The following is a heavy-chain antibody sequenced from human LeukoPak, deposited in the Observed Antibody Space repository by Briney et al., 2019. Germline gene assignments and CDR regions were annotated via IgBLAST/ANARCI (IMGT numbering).Heavy chain of an antibody. Sequence: SETLSLTCTVSGGSTSSYFWGWIRQPPGKGLEWIGSIYHSGSTYYNPSLKSRVTISVDTSKNQFSLKLSSVTAADTAVYYCARQPAYSSSNWFDPWGQGTLVTVSS. J-gene: IGHJ5*02. D-gene: IGHD6-6*01. V-gene: IGHV4-39*01. CDR2: IYHSGST. CDR1: GGSTSSYF. CDR3: ARQPAYSSSNWFDP.